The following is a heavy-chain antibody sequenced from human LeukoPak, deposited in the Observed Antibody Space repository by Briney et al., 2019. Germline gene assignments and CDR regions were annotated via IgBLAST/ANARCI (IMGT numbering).Heavy chain of an antibody. V-gene: IGHV5-51*01. J-gene: IGHJ4*02. CDR3: ARSGGSGWDEGFDY. Sequence: PGESLKISCKGSGYSSTSYWIAWVRQMPGKGLEWMGIIYLSDSDARYSPSFQGQVTMSADKSISTAYLQWSNLKAPDTAIYYCARSGGSGWDEGFDYWGQGTLVTVSS. CDR2: IYLSDSDA. CDR1: GYSSTSYW. D-gene: IGHD6-19*01.